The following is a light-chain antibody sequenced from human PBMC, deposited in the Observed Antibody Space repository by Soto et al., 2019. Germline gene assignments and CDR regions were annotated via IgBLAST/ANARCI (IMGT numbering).Light chain of an antibody. CDR2: KAS. V-gene: IGKV1-5*03. Sequence: DIQMTQSPSTLSASVGDRVTITCRASQSISSWLAWFQQKPGKAPKLLIYKASVLETGVPRRFSGSGSGTEFTLTISSLQPDDFAVYYCQQRSNWPLTWTFGQGPKVDLK. CDR3: QQRSNWPLTWT. J-gene: IGKJ1*01. CDR1: QSISSW.